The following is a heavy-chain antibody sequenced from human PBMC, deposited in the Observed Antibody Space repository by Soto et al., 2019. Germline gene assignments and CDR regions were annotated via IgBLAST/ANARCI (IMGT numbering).Heavy chain of an antibody. V-gene: IGHV3-9*01. CDR1: GFIFDDFA. CDR3: TKVGGLYDFWSGPLHFDL. CDR2: ISWNSDSI. D-gene: IGHD3-3*01. Sequence: EGQLVESGGGFVQPGRSLRLSCAGSGFIFDDFALHWVRQAPGKGLEWVSGISWNSDSIGYADAVKGRFTISRDNAKNSLCLQMNSLRVEDTALYYCTKVGGLYDFWSGPLHFDLWGQGTLVTVSS. J-gene: IGHJ4*02.